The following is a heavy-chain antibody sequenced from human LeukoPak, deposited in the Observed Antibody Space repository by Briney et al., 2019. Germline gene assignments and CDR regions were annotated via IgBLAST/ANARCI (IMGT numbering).Heavy chain of an antibody. J-gene: IGHJ3*02. CDR3: ARESAGYCSGGSCYSNDAFDI. CDR2: IYYSGST. CDR1: GGSISSYY. V-gene: IGHV4-59*01. Sequence: PSETLSLTCTVSGGSISSYYWSWIRQPPGKGLEWIGYIYYSGSTNYNPSLKSRVTISVDTSKNQFSLKLSSVTAADTAVYYCARESAGYCSGGSCYSNDAFDIWGQGTMVTVSS. D-gene: IGHD2-15*01.